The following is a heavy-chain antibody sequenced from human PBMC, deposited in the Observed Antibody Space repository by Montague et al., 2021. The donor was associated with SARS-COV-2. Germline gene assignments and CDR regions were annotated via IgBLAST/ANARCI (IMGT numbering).Heavy chain of an antibody. D-gene: IGHD3-3*01. CDR1: GGSISSYY. CDR3: ARGIFTIPFIPAHYYMDV. Sequence: SETLSLTCTVSGGSISSYYWSWIRQPPGKGLEWIGYIYCSGSTNYNPSLKSRVTISVDTSKNQFSLKLSSVTAADTAVYYCARGIFTIPFIPAHYYMDVWGKGTTVTVSS. V-gene: IGHV4-59*01. J-gene: IGHJ6*03. CDR2: IYCSGST.